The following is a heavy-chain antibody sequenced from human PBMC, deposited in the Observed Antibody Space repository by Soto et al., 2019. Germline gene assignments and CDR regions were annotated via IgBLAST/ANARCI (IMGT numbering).Heavy chain of an antibody. V-gene: IGHV3-23*01. Sequence: PGGSLRLSCAASGFTFSSYAMSWVRQAPGKGLEWVSAISGSGGSTYYADSVKGRFTISRDNSKNTLYLQMNSLRAEDTAVYYCAKAGNVDTAMVLGDYYYGMDVWGQGTTVTVSS. D-gene: IGHD5-18*01. CDR1: GFTFSSYA. CDR2: ISGSGGST. J-gene: IGHJ6*02. CDR3: AKAGNVDTAMVLGDYYYGMDV.